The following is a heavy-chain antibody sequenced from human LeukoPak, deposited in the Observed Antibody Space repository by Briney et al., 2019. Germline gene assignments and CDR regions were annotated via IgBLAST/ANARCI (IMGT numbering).Heavy chain of an antibody. CDR2: IYYSGST. V-gene: IGHV4-39*01. CDR1: GGSISSSSYY. J-gene: IGHJ4*02. Sequence: SETLSLTCTVSGGSISSSSYYWGWIRQPPGKGLEWIGSIYYSGSTYYDPSLKSRVTTSVDTSKNQFSLKLSSVTAADTAVYYCARTSYVWFGELPIDYWGQGTLVTVSS. CDR3: ARTSYVWFGELPIDY. D-gene: IGHD3-10*01.